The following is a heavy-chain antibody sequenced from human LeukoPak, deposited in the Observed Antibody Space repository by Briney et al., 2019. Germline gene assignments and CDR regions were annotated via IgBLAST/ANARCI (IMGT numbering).Heavy chain of an antibody. V-gene: IGHV5-51*01. D-gene: IGHD2-2*02. CDR3: ARILRGYCSSTSCYMPYYFDY. CDR1: GYSFTSYW. J-gene: IGHJ4*02. Sequence: GESLKISCKGSGYSFTSYWIGWVRQMPGKGLEWMGIIYPGDSDTRYSPSFQGQVTISADKSISTAYLQWSSLKASDTAMYYCARILRGYCSSTSCYMPYYFDYWGQGTLVTVSS. CDR2: IYPGDSDT.